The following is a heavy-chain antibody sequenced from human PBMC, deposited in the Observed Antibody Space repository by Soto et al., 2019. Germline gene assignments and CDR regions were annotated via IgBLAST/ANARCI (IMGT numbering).Heavy chain of an antibody. D-gene: IGHD6-19*01. CDR1: GYTFISYD. CDR3: ARDRSSGGVDF. Sequence: QVQLVQSGFEVKQPGASVKVSCKASGYTFISYDISWVRQAPGQGLEWMGRISGYNGNTIYTQKLQDRVTMTTDTSTDTAYMELRSLRSDDTALYYCARDRSSGGVDFWGQGTLVTVSS. J-gene: IGHJ4*02. CDR2: ISGYNGNT. V-gene: IGHV1-18*01.